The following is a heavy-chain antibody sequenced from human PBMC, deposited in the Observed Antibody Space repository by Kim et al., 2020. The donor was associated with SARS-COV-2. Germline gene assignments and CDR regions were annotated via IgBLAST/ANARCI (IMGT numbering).Heavy chain of an antibody. CDR2: IYYSGTT. J-gene: IGHJ5*01. CDR1: GASISSGGSY. CDR3: ARVVVGATGWFDP. V-gene: IGHV4-31*03. D-gene: IGHD2-15*01. Sequence: SETLSLTCTVSGASISSGGSYWSWIRQHPGKGLEWIGYIYYSGTTYYNPSLKSRVTISVDTSKNQFSLKLSSVTAADTAVYYCARVVVGATGWFDPWGQGTLVSVSS.